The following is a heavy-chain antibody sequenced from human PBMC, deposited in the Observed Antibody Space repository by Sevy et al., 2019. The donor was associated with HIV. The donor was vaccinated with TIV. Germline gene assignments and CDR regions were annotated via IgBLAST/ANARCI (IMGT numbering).Heavy chain of an antibody. Sequence: GGSLRLSCAASGFTLSSYEMNWVRQAPGKGLEWVSYISSSGSTIYYADSVKGRFTISRDNAKNSLYLQMNSLRAEDTAVYYCARTKSDDFWSGYYINYYYYGMDVWGQGTTVTVSS. D-gene: IGHD3-3*01. CDR2: ISSSGSTI. CDR1: GFTLSSYE. CDR3: ARTKSDDFWSGYYINYYYYGMDV. V-gene: IGHV3-48*03. J-gene: IGHJ6*02.